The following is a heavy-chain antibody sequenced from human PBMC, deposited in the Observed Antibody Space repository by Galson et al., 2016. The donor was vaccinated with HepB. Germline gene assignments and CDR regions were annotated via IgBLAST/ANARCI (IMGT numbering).Heavy chain of an antibody. CDR2: IFHSGRV. V-gene: IGHV4-4*02. Sequence: SETLSLTCAVSGGSISSSDWWNWVRQPPGQGLEWIGQIFHSGRVNYTPSLASRVTISVDTSNNHFSLRLTSVTAADTALYYCARQHRGGPSDYWGQGILVIVTS. CDR1: GGSISSSDW. D-gene: IGHD5-24*01. J-gene: IGHJ4*02. CDR3: ARQHRGGPSDY.